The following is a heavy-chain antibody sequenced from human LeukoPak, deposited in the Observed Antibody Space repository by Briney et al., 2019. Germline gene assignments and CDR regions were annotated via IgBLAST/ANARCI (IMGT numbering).Heavy chain of an antibody. CDR3: ARVATSFKGAFDI. J-gene: IGHJ3*02. D-gene: IGHD5-24*01. Sequence: SETLSLTCTVSGGSISSYYWSWIRQPPGKGLEWIGYIYYSGSTNYNPSLKSRVTISVDTSKNQFSLKLSSVTAADTAVYYCARVATSFKGAFDIWGQGTMVTVSS. CDR1: GGSISSYY. V-gene: IGHV4-59*01. CDR2: IYYSGST.